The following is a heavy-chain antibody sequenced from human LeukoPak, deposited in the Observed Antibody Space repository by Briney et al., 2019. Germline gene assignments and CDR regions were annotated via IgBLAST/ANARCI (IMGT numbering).Heavy chain of an antibody. CDR2: IIPIFGTA. CDR3: ARKEGRGYSFDP. J-gene: IGHJ5*02. V-gene: IGHV1-69*13. CDR1: GGTFSSYA. D-gene: IGHD5-18*01. Sequence: ASVTVSSKASGGTFSSYAISWVRQAPGQGLQWMGGIIPIFGTANYAQKFQGRVTITADESTSTAYMELSSLRSEDTAVYYCARKEGRGYSFDPWGQGTLVTVSS.